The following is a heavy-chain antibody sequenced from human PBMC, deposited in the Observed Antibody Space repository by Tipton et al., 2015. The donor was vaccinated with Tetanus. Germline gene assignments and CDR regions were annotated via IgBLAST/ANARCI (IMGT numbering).Heavy chain of an antibody. D-gene: IGHD1-26*01. CDR2: INGGGSYT. V-gene: IGHV3-11*06. J-gene: IGHJ3*02. CDR1: GFSFSDHY. Sequence: TVSGFSFSDHYMSWIRQAPGKGLEWVSYINGGGSYTNYADSVKGRVTISRDNAKNSLHLKMNSLRAEDTAVYYCAKVGTRESQWGLLRLKAFDIWGQGTMVTVSS. CDR3: AKVGTRESQWGLLRLKAFDI.